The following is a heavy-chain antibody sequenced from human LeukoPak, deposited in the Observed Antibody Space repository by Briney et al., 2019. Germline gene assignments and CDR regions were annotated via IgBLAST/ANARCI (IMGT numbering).Heavy chain of an antibody. CDR1: GGSLSTHH. V-gene: IGHV4-59*11. D-gene: IGHD3-22*01. CDR2: ISDGRST. J-gene: IGHJ4*02. CDR3: ARGYDSSAYYPFNY. Sequence: SETLSLTCVVSGGSLSTHHWSWIRQSPGRGLEWIGYISDGRSTNYNPSLKSRVTISVDTSKNQFSLMLSSVTAADTAVYYCARGYDSSAYYPFNYWGQGTLVTVSS.